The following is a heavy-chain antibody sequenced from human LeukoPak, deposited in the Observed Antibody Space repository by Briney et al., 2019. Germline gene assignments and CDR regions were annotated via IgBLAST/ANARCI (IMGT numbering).Heavy chain of an antibody. D-gene: IGHD6-13*01. CDR3: ARGVYIAAAQYAY. CDR1: GDSIGTYS. V-gene: IGHV4-59*01. J-gene: IGHJ4*02. Sequence: SETLSLTCTVSGDSIGTYSWNWIRQPPGKGLEWIGYIYYSGTTNYNPSLKSRVTISVDTSKNQFSLKLSSVTAADTAVYYCARGVYIAAAQYAYWGQGTLVTVSS. CDR2: IYYSGTT.